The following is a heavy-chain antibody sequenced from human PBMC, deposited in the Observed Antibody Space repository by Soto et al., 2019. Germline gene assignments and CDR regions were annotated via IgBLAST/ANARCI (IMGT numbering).Heavy chain of an antibody. V-gene: IGHV1-18*01. CDR3: TRTHGELRGSGSNEY. Sequence: QVQLVQSGTEMKKPGASVKVSCKASGYTFTAYGINWVRQAPGQGLEWMGWISNYNGNTNYAQRFQGRVTMTTDTSTTTAYMELWSLRSDDTAVYYCTRTHGELRGSGSNEYWGQGTLVTVSS. J-gene: IGHJ4*02. CDR1: GYTFTAYG. D-gene: IGHD3-10*01. CDR2: ISNYNGNT.